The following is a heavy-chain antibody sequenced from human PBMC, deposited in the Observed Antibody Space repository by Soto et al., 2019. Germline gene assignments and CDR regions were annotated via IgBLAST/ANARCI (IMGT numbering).Heavy chain of an antibody. V-gene: IGHV4-30-4*01. CDR3: ATMGTPATGLYYFDY. Sequence: QVQLQESGPGLVKPSQTLSLTCTVSGGSISSGNYYWSWIRQPPGKGLEWIGFISYSGSTYYNASLMSRVTISVDTSKNQFSLNLSFVTAADTAVYYCATMGTPATGLYYFDYWGQGTLVTVSS. D-gene: IGHD1-7*01. CDR1: GGSISSGNYY. CDR2: ISYSGST. J-gene: IGHJ4*02.